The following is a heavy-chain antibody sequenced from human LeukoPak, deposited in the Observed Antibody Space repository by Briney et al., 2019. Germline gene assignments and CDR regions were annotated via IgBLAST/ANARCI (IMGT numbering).Heavy chain of an antibody. J-gene: IGHJ4*02. CDR3: ARGHYDVLAASYKWTPDY. V-gene: IGHV3-21*01. D-gene: IGHD3-9*01. CDR2: ITSGGDYT. CDR1: GFTFNTFN. Sequence: GGSLRLSCAASGFTFNTFNMNWVRQAPGKGLEWVSSITSGGDYTYYADSVKGRFTTSRDNAKNSPSLQLNSLRVKDPAVYYCARGHYDVLAASYKWTPDYWGQGTLVTVSS.